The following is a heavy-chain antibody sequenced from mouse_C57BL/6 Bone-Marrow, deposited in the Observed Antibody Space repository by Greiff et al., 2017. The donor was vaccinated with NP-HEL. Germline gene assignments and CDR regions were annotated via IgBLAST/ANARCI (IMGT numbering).Heavy chain of an antibody. J-gene: IGHJ1*03. Sequence: EVKLQESGPVLVKPGASVKMSCKASGYTFTDYYMNWVKQSHGKSLEWIGVINPYNGGTSYNQKFKGKATLTVDKSSSTAYMELNSLTSEDSAVYYCAGFYYYGSHFDVWGTGTTVTVSA. CDR1: GYTFTDYY. CDR2: INPYNGGT. V-gene: IGHV1-19*01. D-gene: IGHD1-1*01. CDR3: AGFYYYGSHFDV.